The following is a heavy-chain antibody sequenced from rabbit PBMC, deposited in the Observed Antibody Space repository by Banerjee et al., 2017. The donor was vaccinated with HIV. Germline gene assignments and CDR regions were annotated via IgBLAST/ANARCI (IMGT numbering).Heavy chain of an antibody. J-gene: IGHJ4*01. D-gene: IGHD2-1*01. CDR1: GFSFSSSYY. Sequence: QEQLEESGGDLVKPGASLTLTCTASGFSFSSSYYMCWVRQAPGKGLEWIACIYTSSGSTYSASWAKGRYTISKTSSTTVTLQMTSLTAADTATYFCARRGVTVGDPFNLWGPGTLVTVS. V-gene: IGHV1S45*01. CDR3: ARRGVTVGDPFNL. CDR2: IYTSSGST.